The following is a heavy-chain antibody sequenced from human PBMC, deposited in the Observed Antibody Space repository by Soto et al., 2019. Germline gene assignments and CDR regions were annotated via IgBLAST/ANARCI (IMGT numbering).Heavy chain of an antibody. CDR3: VKVRGGFYTYYFEY. CDR1: GFIFSSYA. V-gene: IGHV3-23*01. J-gene: IGHJ4*02. CDR2: ISGSGVST. Sequence: EVQLLESGGGLEQPGGSLRVSCAASGFIFSSYAMNWVRQTPGKGLEWVSGISGSGVSTYYADSVKGRFSISRDNSKNTLYLQMNSLRAEDTAIYYCVKVRGGFYTYYFEYWGQGTLVTVSS. D-gene: IGHD3-10*01.